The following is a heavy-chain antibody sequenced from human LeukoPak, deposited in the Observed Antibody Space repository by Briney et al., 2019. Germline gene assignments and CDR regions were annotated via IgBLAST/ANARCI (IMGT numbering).Heavy chain of an antibody. V-gene: IGHV3-23*01. Sequence: GGSLRLSCAASGFTFSSYAMSWVRQAPGKGLEWVSAVTGSGSATDYADSVKGRFTISRDNAKNSLYLQMNSLRAEDTAVYYCARGGRWQPFDPWGQGTLVTVSS. CDR2: VTGSGSAT. CDR1: GFTFSSYA. CDR3: ARGGRWQPFDP. J-gene: IGHJ5*02. D-gene: IGHD5-24*01.